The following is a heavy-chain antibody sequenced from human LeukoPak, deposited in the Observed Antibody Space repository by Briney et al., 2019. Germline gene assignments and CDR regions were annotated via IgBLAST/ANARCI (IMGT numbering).Heavy chain of an antibody. CDR2: INPNSGGT. J-gene: IGHJ3*02. D-gene: IGHD2-21*02. CDR3: AREEVTARFDI. Sequence: GASVKVSCKASGYTFTSYGINWVRQAPGQGLEWMGWINPNSGGTNYAQKFQGRVTMTRDTSISTAYMELSRLRSDDTAVYYCAREEVTARFDIWGQGTMVTVSS. CDR1: GYTFTSYG. V-gene: IGHV1-2*02.